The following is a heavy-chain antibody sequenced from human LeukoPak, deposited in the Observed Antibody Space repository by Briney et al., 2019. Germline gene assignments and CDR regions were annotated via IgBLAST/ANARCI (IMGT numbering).Heavy chain of an antibody. D-gene: IGHD3-22*01. CDR1: GFTFRDYY. CDR3: ARDGDYYDSSGYYFRYFDY. V-gene: IGHV3-20*04. Sequence: GGSLRLSCAASGFTFRDYYMSWVRQAPGKGLEWVSGINWNGGSTGYADSVKGRFTISRDNAKNSLYLQMNSLRAEDAALYYCARDGDYYDSSGYYFRYFDYWGQGTLVTVSS. J-gene: IGHJ4*02. CDR2: INWNGGST.